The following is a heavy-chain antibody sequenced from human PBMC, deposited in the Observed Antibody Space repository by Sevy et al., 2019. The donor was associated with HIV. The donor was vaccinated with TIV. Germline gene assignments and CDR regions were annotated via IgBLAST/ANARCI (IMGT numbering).Heavy chain of an antibody. CDR3: ARGPYYRDTNTYFFMHY. V-gene: IGHV3-74*01. CDR1: GFTFSNYW. J-gene: IGHJ4*02. D-gene: IGHD3-22*01. Sequence: GGSLRLSCAGSGFTFSNYWMHWVRQAPGKGLVWVSRINRDGSSTSYANSVTGRFTISRDNAKNTLYLQMNSLRAEDTAVYYCARGPYYRDTNTYFFMHYWGQGTLVTVSS. CDR2: INRDGSST.